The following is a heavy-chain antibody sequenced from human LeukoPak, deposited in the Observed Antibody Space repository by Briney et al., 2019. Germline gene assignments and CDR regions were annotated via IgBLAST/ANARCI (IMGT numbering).Heavy chain of an antibody. Sequence: SETLSLTCTVSGGSISSYYWSWIRQPPGKGLEWIGCIYYSGSTNYNPSLKSRVTISVDTSKNQFSLKLSSVTAADTAVYYCARVGYSGYDSEAKYSGSYYWFDPWGQGTLATVSS. J-gene: IGHJ5*02. CDR1: GGSISSYY. D-gene: IGHD5-12*01. V-gene: IGHV4-59*01. CDR2: IYYSGST. CDR3: ARVGYSGYDSEAKYSGSYYWFDP.